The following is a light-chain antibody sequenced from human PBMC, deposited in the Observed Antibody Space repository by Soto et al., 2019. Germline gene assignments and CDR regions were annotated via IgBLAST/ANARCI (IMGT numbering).Light chain of an antibody. CDR3: CSYAGSSTYV. V-gene: IGLV2-23*01. CDR1: SGDVGSYNL. J-gene: IGLJ1*01. Sequence: QSALTQPSSVSGSPGQSITISCTGTSGDVGSYNLVSWYQQHPGKAPKLMIYEGSKRPSGVSNRFSGAKSGNTASLTISGLQAEDEADYYCCSYAGSSTYVFGTGTNGT. CDR2: EGS.